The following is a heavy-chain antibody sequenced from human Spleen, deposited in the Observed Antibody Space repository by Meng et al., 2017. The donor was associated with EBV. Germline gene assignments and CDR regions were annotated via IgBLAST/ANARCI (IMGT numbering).Heavy chain of an antibody. CDR3: AYEVIENWFDP. Sequence: ADLGQVGEWGKKCGSSVKVSCKASGGTFSSFAISWVRQAPGQGLEWMGTIIPMYGTTNYAQKFQGRVTMTAVSSSTTMYMELTSLTSDDTAVYYCAYEVIENWFDPWGQGTLVTVSS. V-gene: IGHV1-69*06. J-gene: IGHJ5*02. D-gene: IGHD3-16*01. CDR1: GGTFSSFA. CDR2: IIPMYGTT.